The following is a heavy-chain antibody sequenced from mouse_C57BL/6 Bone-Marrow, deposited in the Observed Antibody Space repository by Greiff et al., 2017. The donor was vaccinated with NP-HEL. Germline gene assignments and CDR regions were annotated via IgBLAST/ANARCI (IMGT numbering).Heavy chain of an antibody. D-gene: IGHD2-3*01. Sequence: SGAELMKPGASVKLSCKATGYTFTGYWIEWVKQRPGHGLEWIGAILPGSGSTNYNEKFKGKAPFPADTPSNTASMQISSLTTEDAAIYYCARWGGYYVDWSFDYWGQGTTLTVSS. CDR2: ILPGSGST. J-gene: IGHJ2*01. CDR1: GYTFTGYW. CDR3: ARWGGYYVDWSFDY. V-gene: IGHV1-9*01.